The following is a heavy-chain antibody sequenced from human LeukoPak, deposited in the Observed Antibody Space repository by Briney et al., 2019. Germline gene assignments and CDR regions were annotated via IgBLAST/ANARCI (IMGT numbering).Heavy chain of an antibody. CDR3: ARAPAGGPLRFFDY. D-gene: IGHD3-3*01. CDR1: GYTFTGYY. CDR2: IHPNSGDT. V-gene: IGHV1-2*02. J-gene: IGHJ4*02. Sequence: ASVKVSCKASGYTFTGYYIHWVRQAPGQGLEWMGWIHPNSGDTNFAQKFQGRVTMTRDSSISTAYMEVSSLRSDDTAVYYCARAPAGGPLRFFDYWGQGTLVTVSS.